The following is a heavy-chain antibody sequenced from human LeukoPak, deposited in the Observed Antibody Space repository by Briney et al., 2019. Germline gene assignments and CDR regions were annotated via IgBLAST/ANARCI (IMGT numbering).Heavy chain of an antibody. J-gene: IGHJ4*02. CDR3: ARRDIVVVVSASDY. V-gene: IGHV3-23*01. CDR2: ITASGDST. Sequence: GESLRLSCAASGFTFSNYVMIWVRQAPGKGLEWVSGITASGDSTYYGDSVKGRFTMSRDNSKNTVYLQMNSLRVDDTAVYFCARRDIVVVVSASDYWGQGTLVTVSS. D-gene: IGHD2-15*01. CDR1: GFTFSNYV.